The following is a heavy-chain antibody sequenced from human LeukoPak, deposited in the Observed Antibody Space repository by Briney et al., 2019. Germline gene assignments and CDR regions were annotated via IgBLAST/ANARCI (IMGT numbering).Heavy chain of an antibody. V-gene: IGHV3-7*01. D-gene: IGHD3-22*01. CDR1: GFTFSSYW. CDR2: IKQDGSEK. CDR3: AGDAGQMSTMRGLYGMDV. J-gene: IGHJ6*02. Sequence: GGSLRLSCAASGFTFSSYWMSWVRQAPGKGLEWVANIKQDGSEKYYVDSVKGRFTISRDNAKNSLYLQMNSLRAEDTAVYYCAGDAGQMSTMRGLYGMDVWGQGTTVTVSS.